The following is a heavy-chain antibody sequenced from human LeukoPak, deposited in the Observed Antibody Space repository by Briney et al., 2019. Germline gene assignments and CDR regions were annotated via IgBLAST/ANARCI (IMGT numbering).Heavy chain of an antibody. CDR2: IYYSGST. J-gene: IGHJ4*02. CDR1: GGSISSGGYY. CDR3: ARALYGDYVSYFDY. V-gene: IGHV4-31*03. Sequence: PSETLSLTCTVSGGSISSGGYYWSWILQHPGKGLEWIGYIYYSGSTYYNPSLKSRVTIPVDTSKNQFSLKLSSVTAADTAVYYCARALYGDYVSYFDYWGQGTLVTVSS. D-gene: IGHD4-17*01.